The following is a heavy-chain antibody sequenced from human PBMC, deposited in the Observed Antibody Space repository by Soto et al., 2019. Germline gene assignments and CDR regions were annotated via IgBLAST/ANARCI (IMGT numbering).Heavy chain of an antibody. CDR2: IYYSGST. CDR1: GGSISSSSYY. J-gene: IGHJ4*02. D-gene: IGHD2-15*01. CDR3: ARHLGYCSGGSCYSGALDY. Sequence: SETLSLTCTVSGGSISSSSYYWGWIRQPPGKGLEWIGSIYYSGSTYYNPSLKSRVTISVDTSKNQFSLKLSSVTAADTAVYYCARHLGYCSGGSCYSGALDYWGQGTLVTVSS. V-gene: IGHV4-39*01.